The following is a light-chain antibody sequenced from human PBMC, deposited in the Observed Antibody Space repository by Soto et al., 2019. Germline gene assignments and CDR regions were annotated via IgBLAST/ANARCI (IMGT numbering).Light chain of an antibody. CDR1: QSISSY. V-gene: IGKV1-39*01. J-gene: IGKJ4*01. CDR2: AAS. Sequence: DIQMTQSPSSLSASVGDRVTITCRASQSISSYLNWYQQKPGKAPKLLIYAASSLQSGIPSRFSGSGSSTDFTLTITSLQPEDFAAYYDQQSYSTPLTFGGGTKVEIK. CDR3: QQSYSTPLT.